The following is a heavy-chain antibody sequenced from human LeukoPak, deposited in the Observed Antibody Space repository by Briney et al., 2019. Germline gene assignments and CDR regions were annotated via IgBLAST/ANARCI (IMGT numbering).Heavy chain of an antibody. J-gene: IGHJ4*02. CDR2: IKQDGSEK. CDR1: GFTFSSYW. D-gene: IGHD1-1*01. V-gene: IGHV3-7*03. CDR3: AKGKRYPDY. Sequence: GGSLRLSCAASGFTFSSYWMNWVRQAPGRGPEWVAHIKQDGSEKYYLDSVKGRFTISRDNAKNSLYLQMSSLRAEDTAVYYCAKGKRYPDYWGQGTLVTVSS.